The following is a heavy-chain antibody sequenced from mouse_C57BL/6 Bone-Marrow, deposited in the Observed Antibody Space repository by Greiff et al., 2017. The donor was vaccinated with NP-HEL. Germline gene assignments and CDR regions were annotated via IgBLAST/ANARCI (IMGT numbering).Heavy chain of an antibody. J-gene: IGHJ4*01. D-gene: IGHD1-1*01. CDR3: ARTRTTVVAYYYAMDY. CDR2: IHPNSGST. Sequence: VQLQQPGAELVKPGASVKLSCKASGYTFTSYWMHWVKQRPGQGLEWIGMIHPNSGSTNYNEKFKSKATLTVDKSSSTAYMQLSSLTSEDSAVYYCARTRTTVVAYYYAMDYWGQGTSVTVSS. CDR1: GYTFTSYW. V-gene: IGHV1-64*01.